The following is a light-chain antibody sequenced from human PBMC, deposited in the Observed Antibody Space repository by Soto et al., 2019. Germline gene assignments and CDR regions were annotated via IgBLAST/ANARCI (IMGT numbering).Light chain of an antibody. Sequence: EIVLTQSPATLSLSPGERATLFCRASQSVSSYLAWYQQKPGQAPRLLIYDASNRATGIPARFSGSGSGTDFTLTISSLEPEDFAVYYCQQRSNWPRTFGPGTKVDIK. J-gene: IGKJ3*01. V-gene: IGKV3-11*01. CDR1: QSVSSY. CDR2: DAS. CDR3: QQRSNWPRT.